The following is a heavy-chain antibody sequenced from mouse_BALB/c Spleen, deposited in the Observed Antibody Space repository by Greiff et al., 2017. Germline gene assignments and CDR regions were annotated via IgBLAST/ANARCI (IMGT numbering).Heavy chain of an antibody. CDR2: IYPSDSYT. J-gene: IGHJ4*01. V-gene: IGHV1-69*02. CDR1: GYTFTSYW. D-gene: IGHD1-2*01. CDR3: TRTAPGNYGYGYAMDY. Sequence: QVQLQQPGAELVRPGASVKLSCKASGYTFTSYWINWVKQRPGQGLEWIGNIYPSDSYTNYNQKFKDKATLTVDKSSSTAYMQLSSPTSEDSAVYYCTRTAPGNYGYGYAMDYWGQGTSVTVSS.